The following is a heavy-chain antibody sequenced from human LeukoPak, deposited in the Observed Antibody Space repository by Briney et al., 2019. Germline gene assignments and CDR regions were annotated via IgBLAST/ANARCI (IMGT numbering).Heavy chain of an antibody. J-gene: IGHJ3*02. CDR2: VYYTGST. CDR3: AREDSGISDDAFDI. V-gene: IGHV4-39*07. CDR1: GGSISTYNYY. Sequence: SETLSLTCSVSGGSISTYNYYWGWIRQPPGKGLEWIGSVYYTGSTYHNPSLKSRVTMSVDTSRNQFSLRPSSVTAADTAMYYCAREDSGISDDAFDIWGQGTMVTISS. D-gene: IGHD1-26*01.